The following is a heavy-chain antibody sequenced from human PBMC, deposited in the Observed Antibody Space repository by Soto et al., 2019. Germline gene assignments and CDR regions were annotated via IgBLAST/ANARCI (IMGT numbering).Heavy chain of an antibody. D-gene: IGHD1-7*01. Sequence: EVRLVESGGDLVKSGGSLRLSCVGSGFTFSTYALSWVRQAPGKGLEWVSAISANGQGIYYADSVRGRFTISRDNSKNTIFLHMDSLRAEDTAVYYCAKDRNYPRDQFHYWGQGTLVTVSS. CDR3: AKDRNYPRDQFHY. CDR1: GFTFSTYA. CDR2: ISANGQGI. J-gene: IGHJ4*02. V-gene: IGHV3-23*04.